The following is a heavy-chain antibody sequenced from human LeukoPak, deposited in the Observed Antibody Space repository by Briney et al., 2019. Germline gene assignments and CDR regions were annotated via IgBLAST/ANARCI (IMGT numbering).Heavy chain of an antibody. CDR1: RFTLRSYC. Sequence: GGSLRLSCTASRFTLRSYCMHWVRQAPGKGLGWVSRINSDGSSTSYADSVKGRFTISRDNAKNTLYLQMNSLRAEDTAMYYCARADRPNWYFDLWGRGTLVTVSS. CDR3: ARADRPNWYFDL. CDR2: INSDGSST. J-gene: IGHJ2*01. V-gene: IGHV3-74*01.